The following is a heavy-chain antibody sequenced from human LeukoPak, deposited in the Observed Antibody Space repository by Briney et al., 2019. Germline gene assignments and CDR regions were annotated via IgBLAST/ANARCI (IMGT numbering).Heavy chain of an antibody. V-gene: IGHV4-39*01. CDR2: IYYSRST. CDR3: ASRPGGPEYFGSGSSP. J-gene: IGHJ4*02. D-gene: IGHD3-10*01. CDR1: GDSITSRNYY. Sequence: SETLSLTCSVSGDSITSRNYYWGWVRQPPGKGLEWIGTIYYSRSTYYNPSLKSRVTISVDTSKNRFSLQLTSVTAGDTAVYYCASRPGGPEYFGSGSSPWGQGTLVTVSS.